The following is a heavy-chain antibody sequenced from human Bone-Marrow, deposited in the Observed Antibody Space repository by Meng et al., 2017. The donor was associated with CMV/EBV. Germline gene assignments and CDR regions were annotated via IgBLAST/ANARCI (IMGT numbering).Heavy chain of an antibody. CDR2: ISSSGSTI. Sequence: GESLKISCAASGFTFSSYEMNWVRQAPGKGLEWVSYISSSGSTIYYADSVKGRFTISRDNAKNSLYLQMNSLRAEDTAVYYCARDVGDRSGYFEWGWGNAFDIWGQGTMVTVSS. J-gene: IGHJ3*02. CDR1: GFTFSSYE. V-gene: IGHV3-48*03. CDR3: ARDVGDRSGYFEWGWGNAFDI. D-gene: IGHD3-22*01.